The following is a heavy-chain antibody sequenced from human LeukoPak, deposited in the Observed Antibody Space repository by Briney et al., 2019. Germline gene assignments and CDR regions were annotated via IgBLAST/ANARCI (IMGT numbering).Heavy chain of an antibody. CDR3: ATDNLERIAAAGYYFDY. V-gene: IGHV1-2*02. CDR1: GYTFTGYY. CDR2: INPNSGDT. J-gene: IGHJ4*02. D-gene: IGHD6-13*01. Sequence: ASVKVSCKASGYTFTGYYMHWVRQAPGQGPEWMGWINPNSGDTNYAQTFQGRVTMTEDTSTDTAYMELSSLRSEDTAVYYCATDNLERIAAAGYYFDYWGEGTLVTVSS.